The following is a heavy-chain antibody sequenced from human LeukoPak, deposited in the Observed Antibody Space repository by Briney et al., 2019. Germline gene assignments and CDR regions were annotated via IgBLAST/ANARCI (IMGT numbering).Heavy chain of an antibody. V-gene: IGHV3-21*01. J-gene: IGHJ4*02. D-gene: IGHD3-22*01. Sequence: GGPLRLSCAASGFTFSNYAMHWVRQAPGKGLEWVSSISSSSSYMYYADSMRGRFTISRDSAQNSLYLQMNGLKAEDTAVYYCARDSGLLPIVTYYFDSWGQGTLVTVSS. CDR1: GFTFSNYA. CDR3: ARDSGLLPIVTYYFDS. CDR2: ISSSSSYM.